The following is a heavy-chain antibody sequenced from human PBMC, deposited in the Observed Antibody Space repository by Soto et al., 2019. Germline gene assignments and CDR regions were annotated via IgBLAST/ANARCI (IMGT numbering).Heavy chain of an antibody. D-gene: IGHD3-10*01. J-gene: IGHJ4*02. CDR3: AREGPGRFGDYFDY. Sequence: GASVKVSCKASGGTFSSYAISWVRQAPGQGLEWMGGIIPIFGTANYAQKFQGRVTITADESTSTAYMELSSLRSEDTAVYYCAREGPGRFGDYFDYWGQGTLVTVSS. V-gene: IGHV1-69*13. CDR1: GGTFSSYA. CDR2: IIPIFGTA.